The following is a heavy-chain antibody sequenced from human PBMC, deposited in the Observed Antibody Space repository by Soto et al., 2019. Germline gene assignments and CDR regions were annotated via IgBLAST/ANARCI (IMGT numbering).Heavy chain of an antibody. CDR3: AKEKVYTTIADFFDY. D-gene: IGHD5-18*01. CDR2: ISASGEGT. CDR1: GFTFGIYA. V-gene: IGHV3-23*01. J-gene: IGHJ4*02. Sequence: EVQLLDSGGALVQPGGSLRLSCAASGFTFGIYAMTWVRQAPGKGLEWVSTISASGEGTSYADSVEGRFTISRDNSRNTVYLQMSSLRVEDTAVYFCAKEKVYTTIADFFDYWGQGTLVTVSS.